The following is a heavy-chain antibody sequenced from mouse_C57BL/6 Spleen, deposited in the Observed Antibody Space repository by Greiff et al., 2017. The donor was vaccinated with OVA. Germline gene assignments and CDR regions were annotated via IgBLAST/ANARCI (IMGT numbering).Heavy chain of an antibody. V-gene: IGHV1-52*01. D-gene: IGHD4-1*01. J-gene: IGHJ3*01. CDR3: ARQGLTSPFAY. CDR1: GYTFTSYW. CDR2: IDHSDSEL. Sequence: QVQLQQSGAELVRPGSSVKLSCKASGYTFTSYWLHWVKQRPIQGLEWIGNIDHSDSELQYNQKFKDKATLTVDKSSSTAYMQLSSLTSEDSAVYYCARQGLTSPFAYWGQGTLVTVSA.